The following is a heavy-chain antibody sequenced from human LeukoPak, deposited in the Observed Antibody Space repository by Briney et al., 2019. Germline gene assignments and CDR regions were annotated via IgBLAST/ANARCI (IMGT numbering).Heavy chain of an antibody. V-gene: IGHV3-7*01. Sequence: GGSLRLSCVGSGFTFSSYWMSWVRQAPGKGPEWVGNMKQDASEKYYFGALNGRFTIFRDNAKNSLYLQMNTLAVEDTALYFCVRDRNLRHNYFDLWGQGTLVTVPS. J-gene: IGHJ4*02. CDR1: GFTFSSYW. D-gene: IGHD5-12*01. CDR3: VRDRNLRHNYFDL. CDR2: MKQDASEK.